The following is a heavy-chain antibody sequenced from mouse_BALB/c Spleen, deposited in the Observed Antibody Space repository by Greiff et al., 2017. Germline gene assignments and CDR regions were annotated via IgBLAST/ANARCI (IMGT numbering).Heavy chain of an antibody. Sequence: EVKLVESGGGLVQPGGSRKLSCAASGFTFSSFGMHWVRQAPEKGLEWVAYISSGSSTIYYADTVKGRFTISRDNPKNTLFLQMTSLSSEDTAMYYCARSTGDGGGYYYAMDYWGQGTSVTVSS. CDR1: GFTFSSFG. CDR2: ISSGSSTI. CDR3: ARSTGDGGGYYYAMDY. J-gene: IGHJ4*01. D-gene: IGHD1-1*01. V-gene: IGHV5-17*02.